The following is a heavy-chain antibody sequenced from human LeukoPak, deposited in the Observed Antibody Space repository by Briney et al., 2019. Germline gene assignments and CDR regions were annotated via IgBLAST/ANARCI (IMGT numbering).Heavy chain of an antibody. J-gene: IGHJ5*02. CDR1: GFTFSSYG. Sequence: PGRSLRLSCAASGFTFSSYGMHWVRQAPGKGLEWVAVISYDGSNKYYADPVKGRFTISRDNSKNTLYLQMNSLRAEDTAVYYCAKEGGGYSGYDNNWFDPWGQGTLVTVSS. D-gene: IGHD5-12*01. V-gene: IGHV3-30*18. CDR2: ISYDGSNK. CDR3: AKEGGGYSGYDNNWFDP.